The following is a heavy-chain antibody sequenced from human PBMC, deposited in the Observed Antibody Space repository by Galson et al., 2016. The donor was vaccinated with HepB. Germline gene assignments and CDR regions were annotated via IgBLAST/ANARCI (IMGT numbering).Heavy chain of an antibody. Sequence: SLRLSCAASGFTFSNAWMSWVRQAPGKGLEWVGRIKTKTDGGTTDFAAPVKGRFTVSRDDSKNTLYLQMNSLKSEDTAVYYCTTGTYYHDINGMLRDWYFALWGRGTLVTVSS. V-gene: IGHV3-15*01. D-gene: IGHD3-22*01. CDR3: TTGTYYHDINGMLRDWYFAL. CDR1: GFTFSNAW. J-gene: IGHJ2*01. CDR2: IKTKTDGGTT.